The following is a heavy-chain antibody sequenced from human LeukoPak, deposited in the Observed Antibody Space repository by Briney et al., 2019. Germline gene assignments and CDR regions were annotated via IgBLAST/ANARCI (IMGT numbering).Heavy chain of an antibody. D-gene: IGHD3-10*01. CDR3: ARDPGDHGSGFRYFDL. CDR1: GFTVSSNY. CDR2: IYSGGST. V-gene: IGHV3-53*01. J-gene: IGHJ2*01. Sequence: GGSLRLSCAASGFTVSSNYMSWVRQAPGKGLEWVSVIYSGGSTYYADSVKGRFTIPRANSKHTLYLQMNSLRAEDTALYYWARDPGDHGSGFRYFDLWGRGTPVTVPS.